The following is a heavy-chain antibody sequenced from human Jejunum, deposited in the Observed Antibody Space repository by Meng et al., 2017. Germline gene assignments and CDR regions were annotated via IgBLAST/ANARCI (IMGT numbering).Heavy chain of an antibody. CDR2: INGGNGNT. Sequence: QVQFVQSGAEVKGPGASMKVSCKASGYTFSNYAIHWVRQAPGQGLEWMGWINGGNGNTYYKQKFRGRVTFIRDPSATTAYMELSSLTSEDTAVYYCARSLQYGSGSYFSDYWGQGTLVTVSS. J-gene: IGHJ4*02. CDR1: GYTFSNYA. CDR3: ARSLQYGSGSYFSDY. D-gene: IGHD3-10*01. V-gene: IGHV1-3*01.